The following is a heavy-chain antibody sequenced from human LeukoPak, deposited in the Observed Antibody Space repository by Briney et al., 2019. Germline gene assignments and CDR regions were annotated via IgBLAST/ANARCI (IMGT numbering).Heavy chain of an antibody. Sequence: SETLSLTCTVSGGSISSGSSYWGWIRQPPGKGLEWIGSIYYSGSTYYNPSLKSRVTIFVDTSKNQFSLKLSSVTAADTAVYYCARDFLGYSYGYSTFDYWGQGTLVTVSS. CDR3: ARDFLGYSYGYSTFDY. CDR2: IYYSGST. D-gene: IGHD5-18*01. CDR1: GGSISSGSSY. V-gene: IGHV4-39*02. J-gene: IGHJ4*02.